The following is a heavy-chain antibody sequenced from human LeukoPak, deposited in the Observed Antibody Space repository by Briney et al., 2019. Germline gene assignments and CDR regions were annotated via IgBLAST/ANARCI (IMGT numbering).Heavy chain of an antibody. CDR1: TDSISSGSYY. CDR2: IVSGGST. CDR3: VRDYGHFVQGN. J-gene: IGHJ4*02. Sequence: RSSETPSLTCTVSTDSISSGSYYWGWVRQSPGQGLEWIGSIVSGGSTYHNPSLKSRITMSIDTSNNQFFLKLSFVTAADTAIYYCVRDYGHFVQGNWGQGTLVTVSS. D-gene: IGHD4-17*01. V-gene: IGHV4-39*02.